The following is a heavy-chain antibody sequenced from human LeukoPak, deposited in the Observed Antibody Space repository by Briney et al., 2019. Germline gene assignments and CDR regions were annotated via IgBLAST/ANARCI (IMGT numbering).Heavy chain of an antibody. Sequence: SETLSLTCTVSGGSISSYYWSWIRQPPGKGLEWSGNIYDSGSTNYNPSLKSQVTISVDTSKHQCCLKLSSVTAADRAVYYCARQSISGSSLSYFDYWGRGTMVNVSS. J-gene: IGHJ4*02. CDR1: GGSISSYY. CDR3: ARQSISGSSLSYFDY. CDR2: IYDSGST. D-gene: IGHD3-22*01. V-gene: IGHV4-59*01.